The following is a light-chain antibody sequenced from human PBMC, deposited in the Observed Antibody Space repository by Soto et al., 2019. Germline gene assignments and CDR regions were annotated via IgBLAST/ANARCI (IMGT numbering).Light chain of an antibody. CDR3: QQYGSSRLT. CDR1: QSVSTN. Sequence: EIVMTQFPATLSVSPGERATLSCRASQSVSTNLAWYQQKPGQAPRLLIYGASSRATGIPDRFSGSGSGTDFTLTISRLEPEDFAVYYCQQYGSSRLTFGGGTKVDIK. CDR2: GAS. V-gene: IGKV3-20*01. J-gene: IGKJ4*01.